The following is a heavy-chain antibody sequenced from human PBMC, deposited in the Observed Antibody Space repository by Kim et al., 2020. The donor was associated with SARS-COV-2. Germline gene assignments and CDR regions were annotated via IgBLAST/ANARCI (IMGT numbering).Heavy chain of an antibody. J-gene: IGHJ4*02. CDR3: GRDWRHLTLDY. CDR1: GYTFTDYY. CDR2: INPKNGGT. V-gene: IGHV1-2*02. Sequence: ASVKVSCETSGYTFTDYYLHWVRQAPGQGPEWMGWINPKNGGTSYVQKFQGRVTMTRDTSISTAYMELSRLTSDDTAVYYCGRDWRHLTLDYWGQGTLVTVSS. D-gene: IGHD3-3*01.